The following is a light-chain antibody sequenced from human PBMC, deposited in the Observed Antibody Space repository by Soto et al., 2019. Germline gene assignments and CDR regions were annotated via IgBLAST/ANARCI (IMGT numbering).Light chain of an antibody. CDR3: QQYNNWPPIT. Sequence: VMTQSPATVSVSPGERATLSCGASQGINRNLAWYHHKPGQAPRLLIYGVFTRATGIPARFSGSGSGTEFTLTISSLQSEDFAVYYCQQYNNWPPITFGQGTRLEIK. J-gene: IGKJ5*01. CDR1: QGINRN. V-gene: IGKV3-15*01. CDR2: GVF.